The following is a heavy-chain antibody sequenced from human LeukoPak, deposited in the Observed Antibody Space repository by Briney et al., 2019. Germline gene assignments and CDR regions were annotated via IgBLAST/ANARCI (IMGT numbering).Heavy chain of an antibody. CDR2: ISYDGSNK. CDR3: AKGSYYDSSGYYYWVY. CDR1: GFTFSSYG. J-gene: IGHJ4*02. D-gene: IGHD3-22*01. V-gene: IGHV3-30*18. Sequence: SGGSLRLSCAASGFTFSSYGMHWVRQAPGKGLEWVAVISYDGSNKYYADSVKGRFTTSRDNSKNTLYLQMNSLRAEDTAVYYCAKGSYYDSSGYYYWVYWGQGTLVTVSS.